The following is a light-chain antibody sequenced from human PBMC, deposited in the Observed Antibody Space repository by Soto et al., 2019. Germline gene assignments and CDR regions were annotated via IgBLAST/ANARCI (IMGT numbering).Light chain of an antibody. J-gene: IGKJ1*01. Sequence: EIVLTQSPATLSLSPGERATLSCRASQSVSSYLAWYQQKPGQAPSLLIYDASNRATGIPDRFSGSGSGTDFTLTISRLEPEDFAVYYCQQYGSSPPRTFGQGTKVDIK. CDR1: QSVSSY. CDR3: QQYGSSPPRT. CDR2: DAS. V-gene: IGKV3-20*01.